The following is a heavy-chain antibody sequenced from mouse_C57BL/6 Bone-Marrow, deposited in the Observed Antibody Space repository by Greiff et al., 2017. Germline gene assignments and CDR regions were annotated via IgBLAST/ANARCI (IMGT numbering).Heavy chain of an antibody. Sequence: EVQGVESGGDLVKPGGSLKLSCAASGFTFSSYGMSWVRQTPDKRLEWVATISSGGSYTDYPDRVKGRFTISRDNAKNTLYLQMSSLKSEDTAMYCCARLAGYYARDYGGQGTSVTVSS. V-gene: IGHV5-6*01. J-gene: IGHJ4*01. CDR3: ARLAGYYARDY. CDR2: ISSGGSYT. CDR1: GFTFSSYG. D-gene: IGHD3-3*01.